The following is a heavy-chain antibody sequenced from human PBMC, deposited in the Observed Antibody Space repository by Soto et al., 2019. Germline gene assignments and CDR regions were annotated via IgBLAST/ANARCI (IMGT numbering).Heavy chain of an antibody. V-gene: IGHV1-2*02. CDR1: GYTFTGYY. CDR2: INPNSGGT. CDR3: ARHREEGLRYFDWLSGFDY. D-gene: IGHD3-9*01. Sequence: QVQLVQSGAEVKKPGASVKVSCKASGYTFTGYYMHWVRQAPGQGLEWMGWINPNSGGTNYAQKFQGRVTMTRDTSISTAYMELSRLRSDDTAVYYCARHREEGLRYFDWLSGFDYWGQGTLVTVSS. J-gene: IGHJ4*02.